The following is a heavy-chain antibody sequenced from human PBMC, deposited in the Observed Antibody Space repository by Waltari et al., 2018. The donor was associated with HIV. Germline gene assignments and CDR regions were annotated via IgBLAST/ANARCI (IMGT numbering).Heavy chain of an antibody. D-gene: IGHD1-26*01. CDR3: ARDLGSWWERPKYYFDY. J-gene: IGHJ4*02. CDR2: ISFDGSNE. Sequence: QVQLVESGGGVVQPGRSLRLSCVASGFPFITNAMKWVRQAPGKGLEWVALISFDGSNEYYAESVTGRLIISRDNSKNTLYLQMNNLRAEDTALYYCARDLGSWWERPKYYFDYWGQGTLVTVSS. V-gene: IGHV3-30-3*01. CDR1: GFPFITNA.